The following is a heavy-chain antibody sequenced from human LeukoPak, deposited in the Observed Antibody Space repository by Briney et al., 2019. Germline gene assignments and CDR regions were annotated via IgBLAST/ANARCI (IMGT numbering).Heavy chain of an antibody. CDR2: ISSSSSTI. Sequence: GGSLRLSCAASGFTFSSYSLNWVRQAPGKGLEWVSYISSSSSTIYYADSVKGRFTISRDNAKNSLYLQMNSLRAEDTAVYYCARDIADAFDIWGQGTMVTVSS. CDR3: ARDIADAFDI. J-gene: IGHJ3*02. D-gene: IGHD2-15*01. CDR1: GFTFSSYS. V-gene: IGHV3-48*01.